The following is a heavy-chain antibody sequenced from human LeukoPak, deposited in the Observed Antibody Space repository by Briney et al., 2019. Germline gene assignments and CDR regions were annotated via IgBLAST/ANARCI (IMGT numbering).Heavy chain of an antibody. CDR2: INHSGST. CDR1: GGSFSGYY. J-gene: IGHJ6*02. V-gene: IGHV4-34*01. Sequence: SETLSLTYAVYGGSFSGYYWSWIRQPPGKGLEWIGEINHSGSTNYNPSLKSRVTISVDTSKNQFSLKLSSVTAADTAVYYCARARLDYYYGMDVWGQGTTVTVSS. CDR3: ARARLDYYYGMDV. D-gene: IGHD1-1*01.